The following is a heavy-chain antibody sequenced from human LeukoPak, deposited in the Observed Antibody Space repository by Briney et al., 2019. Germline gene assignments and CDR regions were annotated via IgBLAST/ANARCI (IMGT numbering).Heavy chain of an antibody. CDR2: IYTSGST. V-gene: IGHV4-4*07. D-gene: IGHD6-13*01. CDR3: ARDIAAAGTFDY. CDR1: GGSFSKYY. Sequence: SETLSLTCTVSGGSFSKYYWSWIRQPAGKGLEWIGRIYTSGSTNYNPSLKSRVTISVDTSKNQFSLKLSSVTAADTAVYYCARDIAAAGTFDYWGQGTLVTVSS. J-gene: IGHJ4*02.